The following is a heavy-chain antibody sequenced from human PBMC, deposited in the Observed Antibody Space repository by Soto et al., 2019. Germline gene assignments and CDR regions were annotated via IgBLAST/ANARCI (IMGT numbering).Heavy chain of an antibody. CDR2: IYYSGNT. D-gene: IGHD2-2*01. CDR1: GASVNSGGFY. V-gene: IGHV4-31*03. CDR3: ARDKGYCSTTNCYAGNWFDP. J-gene: IGHJ5*02. Sequence: SETLSLTCTVSGASVNSGGFYWSWIRQLPGKGLEWIGYIYYSGNTFYNPSLKSRVTMSVDTSKNQFSLELSSVTAADTAVYYCARDKGYCSTTNCYAGNWFDPWGQGTLVTVSS.